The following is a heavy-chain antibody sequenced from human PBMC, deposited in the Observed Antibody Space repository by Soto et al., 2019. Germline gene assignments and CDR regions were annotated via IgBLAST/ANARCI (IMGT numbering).Heavy chain of an antibody. CDR3: GRVVFRNYRKSFEY. CDR1: GTSVNSGGCY. D-gene: IGHD3-10*01. V-gene: IGHV4-31*03. Sequence: SETLSLTCTVSGTSVNSGGCYWSWIRQRPGKGLEWIGYIYYTGTASYNPSLKSRVVMSVDTAKNQFSLKVKSVIAADTAVYYCGRVVFRNYRKSFEYGARGALVPVSS. J-gene: IGHJ4*02. CDR2: IYYTGTA.